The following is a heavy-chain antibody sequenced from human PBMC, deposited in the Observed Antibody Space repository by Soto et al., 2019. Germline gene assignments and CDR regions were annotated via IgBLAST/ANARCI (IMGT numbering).Heavy chain of an antibody. D-gene: IGHD3-3*01. J-gene: IGHJ4*02. CDR1: GFTFSSYS. CDR2: ISTTSSSI. V-gene: IGHV3-48*02. CDR3: ARKGVAFDY. Sequence: GGSLRLSCAASGFTFSSYSMNWVRQAPGKGLEWISYISTTSSSIYYADFVKGRFTISRDNAKNSLFLQMNSLGDEDTAVYYCARKGVAFDYWGQGALVTVSS.